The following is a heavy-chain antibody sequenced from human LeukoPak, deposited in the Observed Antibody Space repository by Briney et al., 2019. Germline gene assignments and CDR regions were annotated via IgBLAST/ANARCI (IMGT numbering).Heavy chain of an antibody. CDR2: ISYDGTNK. J-gene: IGHJ4*02. Sequence: PGGSLRLSCTASGFTFSTYAMHWFLQAPAKGLEWLAVISYDGTNKYYARSVQGRFTISRDNSKNTVYLQMTTLRPEDTALYYCESRPIVATPDNSWGKEPLVTVSS. CDR1: GFTFSTYA. V-gene: IGHV3-30*04. CDR3: ESRPIVATPDNS. D-gene: IGHD5-12*01.